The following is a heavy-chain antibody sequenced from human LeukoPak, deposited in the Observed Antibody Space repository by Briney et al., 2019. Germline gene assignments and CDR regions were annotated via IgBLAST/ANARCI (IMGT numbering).Heavy chain of an antibody. D-gene: IGHD6-13*01. Sequence: GGSLRLSCAASGFSFSTYSMNWVRQAPGKGLEWVSSISRNSRYIYYADSMRGRFTISRDNAKDSLYLQMNSLKPEDTAVYYCARVAEAAAFDSWGQGTLVTVSS. V-gene: IGHV3-21*06. CDR2: ISRNSRYI. J-gene: IGHJ4*02. CDR1: GFSFSTYS. CDR3: ARVAEAAAFDS.